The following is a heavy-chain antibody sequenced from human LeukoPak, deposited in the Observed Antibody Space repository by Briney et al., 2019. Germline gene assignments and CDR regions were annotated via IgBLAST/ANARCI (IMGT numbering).Heavy chain of an antibody. CDR2: ISYDGSNK. J-gene: IGHJ4*02. CDR3: ARDSEWELRGRVLDY. D-gene: IGHD1-26*01. CDR1: GFTFSSYG. V-gene: IGHV3-30*03. Sequence: GGSLRLSCAASGFTFSSYGMHWVRQAPGKGLEWVAVISYDGSNKYYADSVKGRFTISRDNSKNTLYLQMNSLRAEDTAVYYCARDSEWELRGRVLDYWGQGTLVTVSS.